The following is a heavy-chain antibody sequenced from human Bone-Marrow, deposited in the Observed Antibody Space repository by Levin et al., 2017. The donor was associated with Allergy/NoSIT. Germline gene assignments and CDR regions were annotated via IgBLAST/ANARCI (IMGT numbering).Heavy chain of an antibody. D-gene: IGHD3-16*01. CDR1: GDPFTTST. Sequence: PGESLKISCKASGDPFTTSTLDWVRHAPGQGLEWLGRINPILAIPNYAQKFHGRVTFTADNSTGTFYMELNSLRSDDTAIYFCARAWAIGGAMDYWGQGTLLTVSS. J-gene: IGHJ4*02. CDR3: ARAWAIGGAMDY. CDR2: INPILAIP. V-gene: IGHV1-69*02.